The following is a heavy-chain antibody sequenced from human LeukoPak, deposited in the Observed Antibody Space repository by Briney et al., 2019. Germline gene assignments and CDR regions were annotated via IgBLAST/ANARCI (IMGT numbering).Heavy chain of an antibody. CDR3: ARLDCLIEGCYNH. V-gene: IGHV4-59*08. J-gene: IGHJ4*02. D-gene: IGHD2-15*01. Sequence: SETLSLTCSVSGDSVTSSYWNWIRQPPGKGIEWIGYVSSDGTTNYNPSLRSRLIMSVDTAKNDISLNRTSVTAADTAIYYCARLDCLIEGCYNHWGRGTLVTVSS. CDR1: GDSVTSSY. CDR2: VSSDGTT.